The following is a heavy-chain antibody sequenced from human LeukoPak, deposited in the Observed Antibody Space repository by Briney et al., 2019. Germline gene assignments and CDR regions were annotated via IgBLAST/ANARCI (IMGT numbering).Heavy chain of an antibody. D-gene: IGHD6-19*01. J-gene: IGHJ4*02. Sequence: GGSLRLSCAASGFTFSDYYMSWIRQAPGKGVEWVSYISSSGSTIYYADSVKGRFTISRDNAKNSLYLQMNSLRAEDTAVYYCARAPTSSSVAGTPYYFDYWGQGTLVTVSS. CDR3: ARAPTSSSVAGTPYYFDY. CDR1: GFTFSDYY. V-gene: IGHV3-11*01. CDR2: ISSSGSTI.